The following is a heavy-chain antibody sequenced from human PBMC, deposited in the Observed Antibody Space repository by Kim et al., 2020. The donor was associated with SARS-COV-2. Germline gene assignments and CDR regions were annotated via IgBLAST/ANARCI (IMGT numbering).Heavy chain of an antibody. CDR1: GYTFTSYY. CDR3: ARDRFGWEHGPPFDY. D-gene: IGHD1-26*01. Sequence: ASVKVSCKASGYTFTSYYMHWVRQAPGQGLEWMGIINPSGGSTSYAQKFQGRVTMTRDTSTSTVYMELSSLRSEDTAVYYCARDRFGWEHGPPFDYWGQGTLVTVSS. J-gene: IGHJ4*02. CDR2: INPSGGST. V-gene: IGHV1-46*01.